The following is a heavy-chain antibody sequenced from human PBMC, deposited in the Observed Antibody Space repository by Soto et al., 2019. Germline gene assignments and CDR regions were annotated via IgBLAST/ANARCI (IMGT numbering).Heavy chain of an antibody. Sequence: GGSLRLSCAASGFTFSSYGMHWVRQAPGKGLEWVAVISYDGSNKYYADSVKGRFTISRDNSKNTLYLQMNSLRAEDTAVYYCAKDFSSSGDGPYYYYGMDVWGQGTTVTVSS. CDR1: GFTFSSYG. V-gene: IGHV3-30*18. J-gene: IGHJ6*02. CDR2: ISYDGSNK. D-gene: IGHD6-19*01. CDR3: AKDFSSSGDGPYYYYGMDV.